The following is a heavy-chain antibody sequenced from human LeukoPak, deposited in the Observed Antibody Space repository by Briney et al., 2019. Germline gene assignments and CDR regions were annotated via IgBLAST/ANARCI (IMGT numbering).Heavy chain of an antibody. CDR1: GFTFSSYA. D-gene: IGHD7-27*01. J-gene: IGHJ4*02. Sequence: GGSLRLSCAASGFTFSSYAMHWVRQAPGKGLEWVAVISYDGSNKYYADSVKGRFTISRDNSKNTLYLQMNSLRAEDTAVYYCARTWGPTGYFDYWGQGTLVTASS. V-gene: IGHV3-30-3*01. CDR3: ARTWGPTGYFDY. CDR2: ISYDGSNK.